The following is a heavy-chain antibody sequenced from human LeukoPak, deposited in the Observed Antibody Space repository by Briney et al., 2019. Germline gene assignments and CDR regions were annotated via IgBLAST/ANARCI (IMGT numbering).Heavy chain of an antibody. CDR3: ARMHGEIDY. CDR2: IGSTGSNI. CDR1: GFTFSSYE. Sequence: GGSLRLSCAASGFTFSSYEMNWVRQAPGKGLEWVSYIGSTGSNIYYADSVKGRFTISRDNAKSSLYLQMNSLRAEDTAVYYCARMHGEIDYWGQGTQVTVSS. J-gene: IGHJ4*02. D-gene: IGHD3-10*01. V-gene: IGHV3-48*03.